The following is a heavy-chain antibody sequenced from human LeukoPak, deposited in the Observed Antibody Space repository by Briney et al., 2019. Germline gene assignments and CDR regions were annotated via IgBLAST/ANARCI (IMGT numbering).Heavy chain of an antibody. CDR1: GFTFSSYA. V-gene: IGHV3-23*01. J-gene: IGHJ3*02. Sequence: SGGSLRLSCAASGFTFSSYALSWVRQAPGKGLEWVSAISGSGGSTYYADSVKGRITISRDNSKNTLYLQMTSLRAEDSAVYYCAKDMSYYDSSGYYYLDAFDIWGQGTMVTVSS. D-gene: IGHD3-22*01. CDR3: AKDMSYYDSSGYYYLDAFDI. CDR2: ISGSGGST.